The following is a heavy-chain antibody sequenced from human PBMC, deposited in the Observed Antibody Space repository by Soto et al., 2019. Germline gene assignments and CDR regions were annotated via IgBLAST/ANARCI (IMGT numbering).Heavy chain of an antibody. J-gene: IGHJ4*02. D-gene: IGHD1-26*01. CDR1: GYTFTTYG. Sequence: QVQLVQSGAEVKKPGASVKVSCKASGYTFTTYGISWVRQAPGQGLEWMGWINPYNGNTKYAQKLQGRVTMTTDTSTSAAYMELRSLRSDDTAVYYCARDAAVGLFDYWGQGTLVTVSS. V-gene: IGHV1-18*01. CDR2: INPYNGNT. CDR3: ARDAAVGLFDY.